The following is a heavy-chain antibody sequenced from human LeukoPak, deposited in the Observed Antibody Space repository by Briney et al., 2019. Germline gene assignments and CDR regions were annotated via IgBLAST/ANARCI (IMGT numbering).Heavy chain of an antibody. D-gene: IGHD3-3*01. CDR1: GFTFNNYW. Sequence: GGSLRLSCAASGFTFNNYWMNWVRQAPGKGLEWVANIKQDGSEKYYVDSVKGRFTISRDNAKNSLYLQMNSLRAEDTAVYYCARSSAPTIFGVAGNGYYFDYWGQGTLVTVSS. J-gene: IGHJ4*02. V-gene: IGHV3-7*03. CDR3: ARSSAPTIFGVAGNGYYFDY. CDR2: IKQDGSEK.